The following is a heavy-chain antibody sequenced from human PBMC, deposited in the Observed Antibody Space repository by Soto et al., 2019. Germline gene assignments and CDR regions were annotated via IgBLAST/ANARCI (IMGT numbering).Heavy chain of an antibody. J-gene: IGHJ3*02. V-gene: IGHV1-69*02. CDR1: GGTFSSYT. CDR3: ATTYGGNSGFAFDI. D-gene: IGHD4-17*01. CDR2: IIPILGIA. Sequence: QVQLVQSGAEVKKPGSSVKVSCKASGGTFSSYTISWVRQAPGQGLEWMGRIIPILGIANYAQKFQGRVTITADKSTSTAYMELSSLRSEDTAVYYCATTYGGNSGFAFDIWGQGTMVTVSS.